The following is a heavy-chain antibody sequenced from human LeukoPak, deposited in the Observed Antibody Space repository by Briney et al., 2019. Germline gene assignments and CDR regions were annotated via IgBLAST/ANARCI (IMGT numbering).Heavy chain of an antibody. J-gene: IGHJ3*02. CDR2: ISSSSSTL. CDR1: GFTVSSNY. Sequence: GGSLRLSCAASGFTVSSNYMSWVRQAPGKGLEWVAYISSSSSTLHYADPVKGRFTISRDNAKNSLYLQMNSLRAEDTAVYYCARDGRPFDIWGQGTMVTVSS. V-gene: IGHV3-48*01. CDR3: ARDGRPFDI.